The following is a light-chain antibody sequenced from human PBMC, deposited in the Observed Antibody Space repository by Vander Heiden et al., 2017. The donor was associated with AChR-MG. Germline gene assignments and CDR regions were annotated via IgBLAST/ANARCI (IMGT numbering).Light chain of an antibody. Sequence: EIVLTQSPGTLSLSPGERPTLSCRASQSVSGYLAWYQHKPGQAPTLLIYDASTRATGISARFSGSGSGTDFALTISSLGPEESALYYCQQRRNWPLITFGQGTRLEI. V-gene: IGKV3-11*01. J-gene: IGKJ5*01. CDR2: DAS. CDR3: QQRRNWPLIT. CDR1: QSVSGY.